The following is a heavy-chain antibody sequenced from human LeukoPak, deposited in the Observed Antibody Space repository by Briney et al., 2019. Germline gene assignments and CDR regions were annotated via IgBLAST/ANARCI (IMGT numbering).Heavy chain of an antibody. J-gene: IGHJ5*02. CDR1: GHTFTSYG. V-gene: IGHV1-18*01. CDR2: ISAYNGNT. Sequence: ASVKVSCKASGHTFTSYGISWVRQAPGQGLEWMGWISAYNGNTNHAQKLQGRVTMTTDTSTSTAYMELRSLRSDDTAVYYCARSGLRYFDWLTFDPWGQGTLVTVSS. CDR3: ARSGLRYFDWLTFDP. D-gene: IGHD3-9*01.